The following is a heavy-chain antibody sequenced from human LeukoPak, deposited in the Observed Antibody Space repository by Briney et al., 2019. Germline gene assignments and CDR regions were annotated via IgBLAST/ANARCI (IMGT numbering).Heavy chain of an antibody. D-gene: IGHD4-23*01. CDR2: IYHSGST. CDR3: ARHEGGNPPYYYYGMDV. J-gene: IGHJ6*02. Sequence: PSETLSLTCAVSGGSISSNNWWSWVRQPPGKGLEWIGEIYHSGSTDYNPSLKSRVTISVDKSKNQFSLKLTSVTAADTAAYYCARHEGGNPPYYYYGMDVWGQGTTVTVSS. V-gene: IGHV4-4*02. CDR1: GGSISSNNW.